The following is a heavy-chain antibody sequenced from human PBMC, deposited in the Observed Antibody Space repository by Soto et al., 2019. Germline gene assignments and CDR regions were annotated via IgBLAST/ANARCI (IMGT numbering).Heavy chain of an antibody. CDR1: GFIFTDYW. J-gene: IGHJ4*02. V-gene: IGHV3-7*05. CDR3: ARVRYYDRNFDY. Sequence: VQVVESGGDLVQPGGSLRLSCAASGFIFTDYWMSWVRQTPGKGLEWVASIKHDGREKYYVDSVKGRFTMSRDNANNLVYLQMNSLRTEDTAVYYCARVRYYDRNFDYWGQGTLVTVSS. D-gene: IGHD3-9*01. CDR2: IKHDGREK.